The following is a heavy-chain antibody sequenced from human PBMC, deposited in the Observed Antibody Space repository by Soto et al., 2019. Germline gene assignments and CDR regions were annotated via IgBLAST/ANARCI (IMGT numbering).Heavy chain of an antibody. V-gene: IGHV1-8*01. CDR3: ASDSGYSYGMDV. CDR1: GYTFTSYD. J-gene: IGHJ6*02. Sequence: QVQLVQSGAEVKKPGASVKVSCKASGYTFTSYDINWVRQATGQGLEWMGWMNPNSGNTGYAQKFQGRVTVNRNTSISTDYMELSSLRSEATAVYYCASDSGYSYGMDVWCQGTTVTVSS. CDR2: MNPNSGNT. D-gene: IGHD3-10*01.